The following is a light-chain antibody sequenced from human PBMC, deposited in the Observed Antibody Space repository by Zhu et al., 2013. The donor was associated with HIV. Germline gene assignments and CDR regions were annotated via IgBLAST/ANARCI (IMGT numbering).Light chain of an antibody. CDR3: GTWDSSLSAGV. V-gene: IGLV1-51*01. CDR2: DNN. CDR1: SSNIGNNY. Sequence: QSVLTQPPSVSAAPGQKVTISCSGASSNIGNNYVSWYQQFPGTAPKLLIYDNNNRPSGIPDRFSGSKSGTSATLDITGLQTGDEADYYCGTWDSSLSAGVFGGGTKLTVL. J-gene: IGLJ3*02.